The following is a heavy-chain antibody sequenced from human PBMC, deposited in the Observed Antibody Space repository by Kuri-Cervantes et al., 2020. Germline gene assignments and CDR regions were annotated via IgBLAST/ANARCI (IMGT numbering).Heavy chain of an antibody. CDR1: GGSFSGHY. Sequence: SETLSLTCAVYGGSFSGHYWSWIRQPPGKGLEWIGEINHSGSSNYNPSLKSRVTISVDTSKNQFSLKLSSVTAADTAVYYCAASGGRVLDYWGQGTLVTVSS. CDR3: AASGGRVLDY. D-gene: IGHD3-16*01. J-gene: IGHJ4*02. V-gene: IGHV4-34*01. CDR2: INHSGSS.